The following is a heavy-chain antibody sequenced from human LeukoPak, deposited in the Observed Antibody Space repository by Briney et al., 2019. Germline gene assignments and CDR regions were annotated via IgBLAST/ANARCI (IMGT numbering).Heavy chain of an antibody. V-gene: IGHV1-69*05. D-gene: IGHD6-19*01. CDR2: IIPIFGTA. CDR3: ARDDSSGWATELTFDI. Sequence: GSSVKVSCKASGGTFSSYAISWVRQAPGQGLEWMGRIIPIFGTANYAQKFQGRVTMTRDTSISTAYMELSRLRSDDTAVYYCARDDSSGWATELTFDIWGQGTMVTVSS. J-gene: IGHJ3*02. CDR1: GGTFSSYA.